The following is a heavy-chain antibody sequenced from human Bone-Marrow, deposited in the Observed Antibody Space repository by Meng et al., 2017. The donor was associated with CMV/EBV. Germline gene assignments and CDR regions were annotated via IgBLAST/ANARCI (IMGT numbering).Heavy chain of an antibody. CDR2: LSWNGASV. D-gene: IGHD5-12*01. Sequence: SLKISCAASGFTFDDHAMHWVRQAPGKGLEWVSGLSWNGASVAYADSVKGRFTISRDNAKSFLYLQMNSLRAEDTALYYCAKDALGYSGWYDLVIWGQGTLVTVSS. J-gene: IGHJ4*02. CDR3: AKDALGYSGWYDLVI. CDR1: GFTFDDHA. V-gene: IGHV3-9*01.